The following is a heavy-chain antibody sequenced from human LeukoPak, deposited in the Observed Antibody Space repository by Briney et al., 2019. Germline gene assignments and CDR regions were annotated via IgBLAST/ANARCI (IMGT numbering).Heavy chain of an antibody. J-gene: IGHJ6*03. CDR1: GFTFSKYA. CDR2: ISSSTLKI. Sequence: PGGSLRLSCAASGFTFSKYAMTWVRQAPGKGLEWVSAISSSTLKIYYADSVKGRFTISRDNAKNSLYLQMNSLRAEDTAVYYCARGGYSYGRRYYYMDVWGKGTTVTVSS. CDR3: ARGGYSYGRRYYYMDV. D-gene: IGHD5-18*01. V-gene: IGHV3-21*01.